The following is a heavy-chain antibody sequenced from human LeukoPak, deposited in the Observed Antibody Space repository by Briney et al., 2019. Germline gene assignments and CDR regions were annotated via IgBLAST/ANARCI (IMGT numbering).Heavy chain of an antibody. CDR3: ARERGLGYCSGGSCHIWFDP. V-gene: IGHV3-23*01. CDR1: GFTLSGYA. J-gene: IGHJ5*02. Sequence: GGSLRLSCAASGFTLSGYAMSWVRQAPGKGLEWVSAISGSGGSTYYADSVKGRFTISRDNSKNTLYLQMNSLRAEDTAVYYCARERGLGYCSGGSCHIWFDPWGQGTLVTVSS. CDR2: ISGSGGST. D-gene: IGHD2-15*01.